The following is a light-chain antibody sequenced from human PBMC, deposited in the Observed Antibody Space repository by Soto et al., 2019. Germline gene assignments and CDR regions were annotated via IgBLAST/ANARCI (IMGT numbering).Light chain of an antibody. Sequence: EIVLTQSPATLSVSPGERATLSCRASQSVSSNLAWYQQKPGQAPRLLIYGASSRAPGIPARFSGSGSGTEFTLTISSLQSEDFAVYYCQHYSNLPLTFGGGAKVEIK. CDR2: GAS. J-gene: IGKJ4*01. CDR1: QSVSSN. CDR3: QHYSNLPLT. V-gene: IGKV3-15*01.